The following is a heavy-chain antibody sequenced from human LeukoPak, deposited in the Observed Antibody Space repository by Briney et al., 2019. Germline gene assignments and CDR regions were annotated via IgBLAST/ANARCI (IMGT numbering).Heavy chain of an antibody. CDR1: GFTFSSYW. J-gene: IGHJ5*02. V-gene: IGHV3-7*01. D-gene: IGHD2/OR15-2a*01. CDR2: IKQDGSEK. Sequence: GGSLRLSCAASGFTFSSYWMSWVRQAPGKGLEWVANIKQDGSEKYYVDSVKGRFTISRDNAKNSLYLQMNSLRAEDTAVYYCAREAFLWRRGLNWFAPWGQGTLVTVSS. CDR3: AREAFLWRRGLNWFAP.